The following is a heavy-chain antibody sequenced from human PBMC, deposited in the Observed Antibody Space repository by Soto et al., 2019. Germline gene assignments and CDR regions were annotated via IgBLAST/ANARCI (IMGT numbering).Heavy chain of an antibody. CDR3: ARAYCSGGSCYKTIRMNFDL. D-gene: IGHD2-15*01. J-gene: IGHJ2*01. Sequence: QVQLQQWGAGLLKPSETLSLTCAVYGGSFSGYYWSWIRQPPGKGLEWIGEINHSGSTNYNPSLKSRVTISVDTSKNQFSLELSSVTAADTAVYYCARAYCSGGSCYKTIRMNFDLWGRGTLVTVSS. CDR2: INHSGST. V-gene: IGHV4-34*01. CDR1: GGSFSGYY.